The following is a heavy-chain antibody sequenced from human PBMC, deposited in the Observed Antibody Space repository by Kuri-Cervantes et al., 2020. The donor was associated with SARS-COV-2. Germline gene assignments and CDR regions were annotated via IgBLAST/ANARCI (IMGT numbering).Heavy chain of an antibody. CDR2: FFTRGST. CDR3: ARGSRNRGCSSTSCYTGDAGGVDY. CDR1: GASVADDS. J-gene: IGHJ4*02. Sequence: GSLRLSCAISGASVADDSWNWVRQSAGKGLEWIGRFFTRGSTSYNPSLKSRVTISLDTSKNLFSLSLSSVTAADTAVYYCARGSRNRGCSSTSCYTGDAGGVDYWGQGTLVTVSS. V-gene: IGHV4-4*07. D-gene: IGHD2-2*02.